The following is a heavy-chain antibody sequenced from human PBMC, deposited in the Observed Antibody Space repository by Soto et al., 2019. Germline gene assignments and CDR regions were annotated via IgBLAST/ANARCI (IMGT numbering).Heavy chain of an antibody. CDR2: IYYSGST. V-gene: IGHV4-59*01. CDR3: ARDRLANWFDP. Sequence: QVQLQESGPGLVKPSETLSLTCTVSGGSISSYYWNWIRQPPGKGLEWIGYIYYSGSTKNNPSLKSRVTISVDTSKKQFSLKRSSVNAADTAVYYCARDRLANWFDPWGQGTLVTVSS. D-gene: IGHD3-9*01. J-gene: IGHJ5*02. CDR1: GGSISSYY.